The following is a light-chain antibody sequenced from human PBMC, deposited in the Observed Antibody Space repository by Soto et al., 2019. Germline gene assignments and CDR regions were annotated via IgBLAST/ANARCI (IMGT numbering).Light chain of an antibody. CDR2: ATS. Sequence: DLQMTQSPSSLSASVGDRVTITCRASQSISSYLNWYQQKPGKAPKLLIYATSSLHSGVPSRFSGSGSGTDFTLTISSLQPEDFAAYYCQQSYNTPITFGQGTRLEIK. CDR3: QQSYNTPIT. CDR1: QSISSY. J-gene: IGKJ5*01. V-gene: IGKV1-39*01.